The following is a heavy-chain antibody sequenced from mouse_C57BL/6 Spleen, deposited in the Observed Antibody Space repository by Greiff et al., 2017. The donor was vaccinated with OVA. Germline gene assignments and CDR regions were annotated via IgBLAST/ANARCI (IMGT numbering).Heavy chain of an antibody. J-gene: IGHJ3*01. CDR3: ARPFYDGYSAWFAY. D-gene: IGHD2-3*01. CDR1: GYTFTGYW. V-gene: IGHV1-9*01. Sequence: QVQLQQSGAELMKPGASVKLSCKATGYTFTGYWIEWVKQRPGHGLEWIGEILPGSGSTNYNEKFKSKATLTVDTSSNTAYMQLSSLKTEDSAIYYCARPFYDGYSAWFAYWGQGTLVTVSA. CDR2: ILPGSGST.